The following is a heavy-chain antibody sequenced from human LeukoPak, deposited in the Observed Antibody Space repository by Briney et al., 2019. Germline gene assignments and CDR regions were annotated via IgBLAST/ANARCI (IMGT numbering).Heavy chain of an antibody. D-gene: IGHD5-24*01. V-gene: IGHV1-18*01. Sequence: GASVKVSCKASGYTFTSYGISWVRQAPGQGLEWMGWISAYNGNTNYAQKLQGRVTMTTDTSTSAAYMELRSLRSDDTAVYYCARRSEMATGDAFDIWGQGTMVTVSS. J-gene: IGHJ3*02. CDR1: GYTFTSYG. CDR2: ISAYNGNT. CDR3: ARRSEMATGDAFDI.